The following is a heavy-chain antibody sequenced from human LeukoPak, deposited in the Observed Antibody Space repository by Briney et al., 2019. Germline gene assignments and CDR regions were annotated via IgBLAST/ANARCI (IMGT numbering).Heavy chain of an antibody. CDR3: ARIRNYYDSSGYFEHFDY. CDR2: ISSSSSYI. Sequence: GGSLRLSCAASGFTFSSYSMNWVRQAPGKGLEWVSSISSSSSYIYYADSVKGRFTISRDNAQNSLYLQMNSLRAEDTAVYYCARIRNYYDSSGYFEHFDYWGQGTLVTVSS. CDR1: GFTFSSYS. D-gene: IGHD3-22*01. J-gene: IGHJ4*02. V-gene: IGHV3-21*01.